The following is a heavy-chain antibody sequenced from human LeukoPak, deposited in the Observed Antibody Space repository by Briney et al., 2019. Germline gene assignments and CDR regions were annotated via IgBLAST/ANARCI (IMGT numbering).Heavy chain of an antibody. CDR1: GFTFSSYS. Sequence: GGSLRLSCAASGFTFSSYSMNWVRQAPGKGLEWVSSISSSSSYIYYADSVKGRFTISRDNAKNSLYLQMNSLRAEDTAVYYCARAVYYYDSSGHYAFDIWGQGTMVTVSS. J-gene: IGHJ3*02. D-gene: IGHD3-22*01. V-gene: IGHV3-21*01. CDR3: ARAVYYYDSSGHYAFDI. CDR2: ISSSSSYI.